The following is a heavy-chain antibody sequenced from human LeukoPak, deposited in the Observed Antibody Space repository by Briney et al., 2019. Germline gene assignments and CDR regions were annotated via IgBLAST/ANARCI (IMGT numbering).Heavy chain of an antibody. J-gene: IGHJ4*02. V-gene: IGHV3-9*01. CDR2: ISWNSGSI. D-gene: IGHD6-13*01. CDR1: GFTFDDYA. Sequence: GRSLRLSCAASGFTFDDYAMHWARQAPGKGLEWVSGISWNSGSIGYADSVKGRFTISRDNAKNSLYLQVNSLRAEDTALYYCAKANSSWLRYYFDYWGQGTLVTVSS. CDR3: AKANSSWLRYYFDY.